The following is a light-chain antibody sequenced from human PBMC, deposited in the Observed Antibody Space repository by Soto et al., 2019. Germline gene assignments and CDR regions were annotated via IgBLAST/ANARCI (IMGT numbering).Light chain of an antibody. CDR2: GAT. CDR3: RQYSSVWT. CDR1: QSFSRNY. Sequence: EIVLTKSPGTLPLSPGERATLSCRASQSFSRNYLAWYQHKPGQAPRILIYGATTRATGIPDRFSGSESGTDFTRTISRLDPEDSAVYDCRQYSSVWTFGQGTKVEI. J-gene: IGKJ1*01. V-gene: IGKV3-20*01.